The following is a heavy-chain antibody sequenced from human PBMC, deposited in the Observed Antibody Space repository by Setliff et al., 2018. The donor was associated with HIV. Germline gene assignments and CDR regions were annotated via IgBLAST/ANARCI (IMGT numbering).Heavy chain of an antibody. CDR1: GYTLTELS. CDR3: VTGSAARPFDY. J-gene: IGHJ4*02. V-gene: IGHV1-24*01. D-gene: IGHD6-6*01. Sequence: ASVKVSCKVSGYTLTELSRHWVRQAPGKGLEWMGSFDPKDGKTRYAQEFQGRVTMTEDTSTDTAYMELSSLRSEDTAVYYYVTGSAARPFDYWGQGTLVTAPQ. CDR2: FDPKDGKT.